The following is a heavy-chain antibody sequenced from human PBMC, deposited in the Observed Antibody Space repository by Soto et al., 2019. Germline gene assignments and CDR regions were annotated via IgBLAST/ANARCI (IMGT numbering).Heavy chain of an antibody. V-gene: IGHV3-15*01. Sequence: EVQLVESGVGLVKPGGSLRLSCAASGFTFINGWMSWVRQATGNGLEWVGRIKSKVAGGTTDYSAPVNGRFTISRDDSNDTMYLQMNSLRTEDTAVYYCTTDSTQTCCDGGPVYSVQTKIHDSCGQGALVTVSS. CDR1: GFTFINGW. D-gene: IGHD2-21*01. CDR2: IKSKVAGGTT. J-gene: IGHJ4*02. CDR3: TTDSTQTCCDGGPVYSVQTKIHDS.